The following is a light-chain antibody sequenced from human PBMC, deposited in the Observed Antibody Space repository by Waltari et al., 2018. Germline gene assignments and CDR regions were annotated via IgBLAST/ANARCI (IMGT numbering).Light chain of an antibody. Sequence: SALTQPASVPGSPGQSITISCIGSRPDVGFYHLVSWYQQHPGQAPKFLMFEVNKRPSGISDRFSGSKSGNTASLTISGLQAEDEADYYCCSYAGSATYVFGSGTRVTVL. V-gene: IGLV2-23*02. CDR1: RPDVGFYHL. J-gene: IGLJ1*01. CDR3: CSYAGSATYV. CDR2: EVN.